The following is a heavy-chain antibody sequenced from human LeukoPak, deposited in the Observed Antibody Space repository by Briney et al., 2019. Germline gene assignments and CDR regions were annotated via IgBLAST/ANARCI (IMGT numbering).Heavy chain of an antibody. CDR1: GGSISSSSYY. Sequence: SETLSLTCTVSGGSISSSSYYWGGMRQPPGKGLELIGSIYYSGSTYYNPSLKSRVTISVDTSKNQFSLKLSSVTAADTAVYYCARRGGLYIWGQGTMVTVSS. CDR3: ARRGGLYI. J-gene: IGHJ3*02. D-gene: IGHD2-15*01. CDR2: IYYSGST. V-gene: IGHV4-39*01.